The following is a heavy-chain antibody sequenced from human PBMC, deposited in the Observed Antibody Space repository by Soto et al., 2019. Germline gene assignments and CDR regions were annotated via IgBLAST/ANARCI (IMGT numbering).Heavy chain of an antibody. CDR3: VTDKGPYVNHPSGHYYYGMDV. CDR1: TYTFTSYA. CDR2: INAGNGDT. J-gene: IGHJ6*04. Sequence: GASVKVSCKASTYTFTSYAIHWVRQAPGQRLEWMGWINAGNGDTKYSQRFQDRVTITRDTSASTAYMELSGLRSEDTAVYYCVTDKGPYVNHPSGHYYYGMDVWGKGNTVPSPQ. V-gene: IGHV1-3*01. D-gene: IGHD3-16*01.